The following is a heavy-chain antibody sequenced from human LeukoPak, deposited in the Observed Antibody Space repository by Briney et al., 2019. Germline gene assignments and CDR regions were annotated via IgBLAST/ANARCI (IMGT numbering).Heavy chain of an antibody. CDR3: ASGSVEMATIDY. Sequence: PSETLSLTCTVSGGSISSSSYYWGWIRQPPGKGLEWIGSIYHSGSTYYNPSLKSRVTIAVETSKNQFSLKLSSVTAADTAVYYCASGSVEMATIDYWGQGTLVTVSS. CDR2: IYHSGST. J-gene: IGHJ4*02. V-gene: IGHV4-39*07. D-gene: IGHD5-24*01. CDR1: GGSISSSSYY.